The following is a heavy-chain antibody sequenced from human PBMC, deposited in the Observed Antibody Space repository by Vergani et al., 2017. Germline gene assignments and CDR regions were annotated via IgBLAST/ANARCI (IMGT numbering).Heavy chain of an antibody. CDR3: ARDTYYYDSSGLGPFDY. D-gene: IGHD3-22*01. Sequence: QLQLQESGSGLVKPSQTLSLTCAVSGGSISSGGYSWSWIRQPPGKGLEWIGYIYHSGSTYYNPSLKSRVTISVDRSKNQFSLKLSSVTAADTAVYYCARDTYYYDSSGLGPFDYWGQGTLVTVSS. CDR2: IYHSGST. CDR1: GGSISSGGYS. J-gene: IGHJ4*02. V-gene: IGHV4-30-2*01.